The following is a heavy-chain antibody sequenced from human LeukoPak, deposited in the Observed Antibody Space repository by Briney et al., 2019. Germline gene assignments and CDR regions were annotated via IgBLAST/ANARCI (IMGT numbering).Heavy chain of an antibody. CDR3: ARGEVYGDYGDWFDP. CDR2: IYHSGST. Sequence: SETLSLTCAVYGVSFSGYYWGWLRQPPGKGLEWIGSIYHSGSTYYNPSLKSRVTISVDTSKNQFSLKLSSVTAADTAVYYCARGEVYGDYGDWFDPWGQGTLVTVSS. V-gene: IGHV4-38-2*01. D-gene: IGHD4-17*01. CDR1: GVSFSGYY. J-gene: IGHJ5*02.